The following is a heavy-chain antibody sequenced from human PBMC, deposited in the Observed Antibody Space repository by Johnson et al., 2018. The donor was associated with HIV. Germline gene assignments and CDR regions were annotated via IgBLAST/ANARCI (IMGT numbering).Heavy chain of an antibody. CDR2: INWNGGTT. D-gene: IGHD5-12*01. J-gene: IGHJ3*02. V-gene: IGHV3-20*04. CDR1: GFTFDDYG. CDR3: ARVGVSGYDLAAFDI. Sequence: VQLVESGGGLVKPGGSLRLSCAASGFTFDDYGMTWVRQVPGKGLEWVSGINWNGGTTAYADSVKGRFTISRDNAKNSLYLQMNSLRAEDTAVYYCARVGVSGYDLAAFDIWGRGTMVTVSS.